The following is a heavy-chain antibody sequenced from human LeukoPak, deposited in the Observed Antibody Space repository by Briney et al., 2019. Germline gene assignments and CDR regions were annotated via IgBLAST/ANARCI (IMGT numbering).Heavy chain of an antibody. V-gene: IGHV3-23*01. CDR3: AKEVSSGFGRYYYYYGMDV. Sequence: RLGGSLRLSCAASGFTFSSYAMSWVRQAPGKGLEWVSAISGSGGSTYYADSVKGRFTISRDNSKNTLYLQMNSLRAEDTAVYYCAKEVSSGFGRYYYYYGMDVWGQGTTVTVSS. CDR2: ISGSGGST. CDR1: GFTFSSYA. D-gene: IGHD6-19*01. J-gene: IGHJ6*02.